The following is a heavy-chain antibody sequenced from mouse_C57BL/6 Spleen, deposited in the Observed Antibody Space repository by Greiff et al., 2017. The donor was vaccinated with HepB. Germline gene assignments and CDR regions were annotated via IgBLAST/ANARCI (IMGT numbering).Heavy chain of an antibody. CDR2: ISSGGDYI. V-gene: IGHV5-9-1*02. CDR1: GFTFSSYA. D-gene: IGHD2-3*01. CDR3: TRDLGDGYPDY. J-gene: IGHJ2*01. Sequence: EVQGVESGEGLVKPGGSLKLSCAASGFTFSSYAMSWVRQTPEKRLEWVAYISSGGDYIYYADTVKGRFTISRDNARNTLYLQMSSLKSEDTAMYYCTRDLGDGYPDYWGQGTTLTVSS.